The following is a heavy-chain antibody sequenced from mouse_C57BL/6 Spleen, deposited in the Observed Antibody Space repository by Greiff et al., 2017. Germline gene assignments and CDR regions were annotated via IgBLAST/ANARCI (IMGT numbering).Heavy chain of an antibody. CDR3: AAEASCVVTTRCAY. CDR2: IHPNSGST. V-gene: IGHV1-64*01. D-gene: IGHD2-3*01. CDR1: GYTFTSYW. Sequence: VQLQQPGAELVKPGASVKLSCKASGYTFTSYWMHWVKQRPGQGLEWIGMIHPNSGSTNYNEKFKSKDTLTVDKSSSTAYMQLSSLTSEDSAVYYCAAEASCVVTTRCAYWGQGTLVTVSA. J-gene: IGHJ3*01.